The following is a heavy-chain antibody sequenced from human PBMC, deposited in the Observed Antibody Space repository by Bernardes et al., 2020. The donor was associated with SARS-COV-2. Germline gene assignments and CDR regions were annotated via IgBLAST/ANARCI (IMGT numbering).Heavy chain of an antibody. D-gene: IGHD6-19*01. CDR1: GFTFSSYA. Sequence: LRLSCAASGFTFSSYAMSWVRQAPGKGLEWVSAISGSGGSTYYADSVKGRFTISRDNSKNTLYLQMNSLRAEDTAVYYCAKDGQWLVQQYYLDYWGQGTLVTVSS. CDR3: AKDGQWLVQQYYLDY. CDR2: ISGSGGST. J-gene: IGHJ4*02. V-gene: IGHV3-23*01.